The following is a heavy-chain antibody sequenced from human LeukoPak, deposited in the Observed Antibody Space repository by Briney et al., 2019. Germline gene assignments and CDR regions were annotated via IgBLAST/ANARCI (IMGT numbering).Heavy chain of an antibody. CDR1: GFTVGNNY. J-gene: IGHJ1*01. CDR3: ARDPPGIAASVTGG. D-gene: IGHD6-13*01. Sequence: PGGSLRLSCTASGFTVGNNYMNWSRQAPGKGLEWVSLIYSGGRTYYADSVKGRFTISRDNSKNTLYLQMSSLRVEDTAVYYCARDPPGIAASVTGGWGQGTLVTVSS. CDR2: IYSGGRT. V-gene: IGHV3-53*01.